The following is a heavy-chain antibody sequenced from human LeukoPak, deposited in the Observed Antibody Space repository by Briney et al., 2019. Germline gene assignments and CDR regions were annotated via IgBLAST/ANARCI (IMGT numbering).Heavy chain of an antibody. CDR1: GGTFSSYA. D-gene: IGHD6-25*01. Sequence: ASVKVSCKASGGTFSSYAISWVRQAPGQGLEWMGRIIPILGIANYAQKFQGRVTITADKSTSTAYMELSSLRSGDTAVYYCAREGGRRGAFDIWGQGTMVTVSS. CDR2: IIPILGIA. CDR3: AREGGRRGAFDI. J-gene: IGHJ3*02. V-gene: IGHV1-69*04.